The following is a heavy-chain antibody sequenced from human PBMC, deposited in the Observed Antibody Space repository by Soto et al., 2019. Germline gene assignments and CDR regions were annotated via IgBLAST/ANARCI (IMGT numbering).Heavy chain of an antibody. J-gene: IGHJ5*02. CDR1: GFTFSSFA. V-gene: IGHV3-23*01. Sequence: GGSLRLSCAASGFTFSSFAMSWVRQAPGKGLEWVSSISGTGGSTYYADSVKGRFTISRDNSKSTLYLQMNSLRVEDTAVYYCAPEPYCGGDCYRWFDPWGQGTLVTVSS. CDR3: APEPYCGGDCYRWFDP. D-gene: IGHD2-21*01. CDR2: ISGTGGST.